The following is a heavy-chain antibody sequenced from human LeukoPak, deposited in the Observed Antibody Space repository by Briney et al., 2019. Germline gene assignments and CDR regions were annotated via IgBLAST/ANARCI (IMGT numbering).Heavy chain of an antibody. CDR1: GGSISSYY. D-gene: IGHD3-16*02. V-gene: IGHV4-4*07. CDR2: IYTSGST. J-gene: IGHJ5*02. Sequence: SETLSLTCTVSGGSISSYYWSWIRQPAGKGLECIGRIYTSGSTNYNPSLKSRVTMSVDTSKNQFSLKLSSVTAADTAVYYCARVGDYVWGSYRSNWFDPWGQGTLVTVSS. CDR3: ARVGDYVWGSYRSNWFDP.